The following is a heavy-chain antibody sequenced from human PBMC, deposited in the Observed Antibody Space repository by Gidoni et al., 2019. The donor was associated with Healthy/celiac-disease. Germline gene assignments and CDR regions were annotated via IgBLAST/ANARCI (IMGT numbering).Heavy chain of an antibody. J-gene: IGHJ6*02. CDR3: ARSHAGRTVAHGMDV. Sequence: QVQLVQSGAEVKKPGSSVKVSCKASGGTFSSYTISWVRQAPGQGLEWMGRIIPILGIANYAQKFQGRVTITADKSTSTAYMELSSLRSEDTAVYYCARSHAGRTVAHGMDVWGQGTTVTVSS. V-gene: IGHV1-69*02. D-gene: IGHD4-17*01. CDR1: GGTFSSYT. CDR2: IIPILGIA.